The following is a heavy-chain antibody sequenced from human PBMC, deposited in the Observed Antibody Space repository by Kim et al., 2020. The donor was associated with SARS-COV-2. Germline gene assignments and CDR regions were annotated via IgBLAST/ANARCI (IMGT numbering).Heavy chain of an antibody. CDR2: ISYDGSNK. Sequence: GGSLRLSCAASGFTFSSYAMHWVRQAPGKGLEWVAVISYDGSNKYYADSVKGRFTISRDNSTNTLYLQMNSLRAEDTAVYYCAREGYSSDFDYWGQGTL. J-gene: IGHJ4*02. CDR1: GFTFSSYA. CDR3: AREGYSSDFDY. D-gene: IGHD5-18*01. V-gene: IGHV3-30-3*01.